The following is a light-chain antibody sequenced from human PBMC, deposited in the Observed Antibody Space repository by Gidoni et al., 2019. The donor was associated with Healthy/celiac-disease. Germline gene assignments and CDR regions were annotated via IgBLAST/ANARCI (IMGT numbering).Light chain of an antibody. V-gene: IGKV1-39*01. CDR2: AAS. Sequence: IQMTQSPSSLSASVGDRVTITCRASQSISSYLNWYQQKPGKAPKLLIYAASSLQSGVPSRFSGSGSGTDFTLTISSLQPEDFATYYCRQSYSTPVYTFGEGTKLEIK. CDR1: QSISSY. CDR3: RQSYSTPVYT. J-gene: IGKJ2*01.